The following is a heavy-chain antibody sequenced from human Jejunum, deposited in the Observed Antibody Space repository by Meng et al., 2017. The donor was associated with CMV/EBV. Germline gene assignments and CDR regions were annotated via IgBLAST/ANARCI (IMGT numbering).Heavy chain of an antibody. CDR1: GDSISTSC. V-gene: IGHV4-59*01. J-gene: IGHJ4*02. Sequence: VSGDSISTSCWSWIRQSPGKGLEWIGYIHYSGSTDYNPSLKSRVTISGDTSKNQFSLKSSSVTAADTAVYFCARGHTLMVTPFDYWGQGTLVTVSS. CDR2: IHYSGST. CDR3: ARGHTLMVTPFDY. D-gene: IGHD5-18*01.